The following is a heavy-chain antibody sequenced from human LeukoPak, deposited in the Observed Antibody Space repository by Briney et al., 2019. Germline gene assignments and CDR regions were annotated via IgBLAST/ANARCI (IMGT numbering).Heavy chain of an antibody. CDR2: ISARGGTT. J-gene: IGHJ3*02. Sequence: GGSLRLSCAASGFTFNSYAMSWVRQAPGKGLEWVSAISARGGTTYYADSVKGRFTISRDNSKNTLYLQMNSLGAEDTAVYYCAKEVAIPVAVDAFERWGQGTLVTVSS. V-gene: IGHV3-23*01. CDR3: AKEVAIPVAVDAFER. D-gene: IGHD6-19*01. CDR1: GFTFNSYA.